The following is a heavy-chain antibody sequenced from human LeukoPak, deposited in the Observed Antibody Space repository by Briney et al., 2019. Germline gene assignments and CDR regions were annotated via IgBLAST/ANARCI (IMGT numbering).Heavy chain of an antibody. Sequence: GGSLRLSCAASGLTVSVSYMSWVRQATGKELEWVSVIYSGGNTYYGDSVKGRSTISRHNSKHTLYLQMHTLRVEDTAVYYCARMFYYDSSGPLSGSFDYWGQGTLVTVSS. J-gene: IGHJ4*02. V-gene: IGHV3-53*04. CDR2: IYSGGNT. CDR3: ARMFYYDSSGPLSGSFDY. CDR1: GLTVSVSY. D-gene: IGHD3-22*01.